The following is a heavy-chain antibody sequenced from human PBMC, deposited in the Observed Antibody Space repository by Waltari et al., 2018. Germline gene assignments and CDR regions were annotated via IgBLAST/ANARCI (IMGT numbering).Heavy chain of an antibody. J-gene: IGHJ3*02. CDR2: NIPMFGTA. Sequence: QVQLVQSGAEVKKPGSSVKVSCKASGGTFRSYAISWVRQAPGQGLEWMGGNIPMFGTANYEQKFQGRVTITADESTSTAYMELSSLRSEDTAVYYCAKDGDYSLPGYDAFDIWGQGTMVTVSP. V-gene: IGHV1-69*12. CDR1: GGTFRSYA. CDR3: AKDGDYSLPGYDAFDI. D-gene: IGHD4-17*01.